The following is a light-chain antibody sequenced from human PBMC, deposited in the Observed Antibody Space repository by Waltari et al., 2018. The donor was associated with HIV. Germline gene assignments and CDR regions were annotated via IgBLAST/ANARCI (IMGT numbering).Light chain of an antibody. CDR2: WAS. Sequence: LTVSLGERATINCKSSQSVLYSSSNKNSLAWYQQKPGQPPKLLIYWASTREPGVPDRFSGSGSGTVFTLTISSLQAEDVAVYYCQQYYNTPYTFGQGTKLEIK. CDR3: QQYYNTPYT. J-gene: IGKJ2*01. V-gene: IGKV4-1*01. CDR1: QSVLYSSSNKNS.